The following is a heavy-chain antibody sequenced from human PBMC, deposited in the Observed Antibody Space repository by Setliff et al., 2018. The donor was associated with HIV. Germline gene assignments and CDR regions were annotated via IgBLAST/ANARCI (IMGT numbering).Heavy chain of an antibody. CDR1: GFTFSSYS. D-gene: IGHD6-25*01. V-gene: IGHV3-48*01. Sequence: GGSLRLSCAASGFTFSSYSMNWVRQAPGKGLEWVSYISSSSSTYYADSVKGRFTISRDNSKNTLYLQMNSLRAEDTAVYYCAKDQSSAGYYFDSWGQGTLVTVSS. CDR2: ISSSSST. J-gene: IGHJ4*02. CDR3: AKDQSSAGYYFDS.